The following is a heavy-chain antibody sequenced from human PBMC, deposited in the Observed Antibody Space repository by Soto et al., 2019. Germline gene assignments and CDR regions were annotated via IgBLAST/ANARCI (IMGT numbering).Heavy chain of an antibody. CDR2: ISYDGSNK. J-gene: IGHJ6*02. V-gene: IGHV3-30-3*01. CDR1: GFTFSSYA. Sequence: GGSLRLSCAASGFTFSSYAMHWVRQAPGKGLEWVAVISYDGSNKYYADSVKGRFTISRDNSKNTLYLQMNSLRAEDTAVYYCARNDYGGNSGRHYYYYGMDVWGQGTTVTVSS. D-gene: IGHD4-17*01. CDR3: ARNDYGGNSGRHYYYYGMDV.